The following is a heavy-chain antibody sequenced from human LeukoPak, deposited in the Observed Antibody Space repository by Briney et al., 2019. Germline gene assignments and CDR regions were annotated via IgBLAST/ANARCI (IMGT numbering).Heavy chain of an antibody. CDR2: ISSSSSTI. Sequence: GGSLRLSCAASGFTFSSYSMNWVRQAPGKGLEWVSYISSSSSTIYYADSVKGRFTISRDNAKNSLYLQMNSLRAEDTAVYYCARRVLAYCGGDCYYFDYWGQGTLVTVSS. CDR1: GFTFSSYS. J-gene: IGHJ4*02. D-gene: IGHD2-21*02. V-gene: IGHV3-48*04. CDR3: ARRVLAYCGGDCYYFDY.